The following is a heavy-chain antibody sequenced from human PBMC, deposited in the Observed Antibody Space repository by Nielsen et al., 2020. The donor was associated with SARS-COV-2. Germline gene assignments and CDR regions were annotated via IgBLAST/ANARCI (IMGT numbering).Heavy chain of an antibody. J-gene: IGHJ4*02. CDR2: ISSSGSTI. D-gene: IGHD6-19*01. CDR3: AREGRGLGFDY. Sequence: GESLKISCAASGFTFSSYWMHWVRQAPGKGLEWVSYISSSGSTIYYADSVKGRFTISRDNAKNSLYLQMNSLRAEDTAVYYCAREGRGLGFDYWGQGTLVTVSS. CDR1: GFTFSSYW. V-gene: IGHV3-48*04.